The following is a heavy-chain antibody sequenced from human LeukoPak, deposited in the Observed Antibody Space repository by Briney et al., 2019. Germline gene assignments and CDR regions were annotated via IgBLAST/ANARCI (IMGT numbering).Heavy chain of an antibody. CDR3: ARTEYYHDSSGYYYAAFDI. V-gene: IGHV4-4*07. D-gene: IGHD3-22*01. J-gene: IGHJ3*02. CDR2: IYTNGST. CDR1: GCSIKKYF. Sequence: SETLAPTLTCPGCSIKKYFLKLVPPARGKGLGVVWRIYTNGSTNYNPSLKSRVTMSVDTSKNQFSLKLSSVTAADTAVYYCARTEYYHDSSGYYYAAFDIWGQGTMVTVSS.